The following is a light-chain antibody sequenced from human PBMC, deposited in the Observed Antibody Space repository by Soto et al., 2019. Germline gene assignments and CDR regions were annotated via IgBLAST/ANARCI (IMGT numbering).Light chain of an antibody. J-gene: IGLJ1*01. CDR3: QSYDSSLSGYV. CDR1: TSDVGRYNL. CDR2: DVS. V-gene: IGLV2-11*01. Sequence: QSALTQPRSVSGSPGQSVVISCTGTTSDVGRYNLVSWYQQHPGKAPKLMIHDVSKRPSGVPDRFSGSKSGNTASLAISGLQAEDEADYYCQSYDSSLSGYVFGTGTKLTVL.